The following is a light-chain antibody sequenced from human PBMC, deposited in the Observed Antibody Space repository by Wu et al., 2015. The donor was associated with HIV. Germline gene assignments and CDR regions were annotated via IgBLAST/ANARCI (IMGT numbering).Light chain of an antibody. J-gene: IGKJ1*01. CDR1: QNVRNSR. CDR3: QQYGTSPPWT. CDR2: GAS. V-gene: IGKV3-20*01. Sequence: ESVLTQSPGTLSLSPGERATLSCRASQNVRNSRLAWYQQKPGQSPKLLIYGASTRATGIPDRFSASGSGTDFTLTISRLEPEDFAVYYCQQYGTSPPWTFGQGTKVEMK.